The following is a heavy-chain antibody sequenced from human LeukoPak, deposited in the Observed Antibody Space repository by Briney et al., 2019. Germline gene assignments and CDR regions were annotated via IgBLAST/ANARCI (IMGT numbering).Heavy chain of an antibody. V-gene: IGHV1-69*06. CDR2: IIPIFGTA. Sequence: ASVKVSCKASGGTFSSYAISWVRQAPGQGLEWMGGIIPIFGTANYAQKFQGRVTITADKSTSTAYMELSSLRSEDTAVYYCARAGDRWLGGYYGMDVWGQGTTVTVSS. CDR1: GGTFSSYA. D-gene: IGHD6-19*01. J-gene: IGHJ6*02. CDR3: ARAGDRWLGGYYGMDV.